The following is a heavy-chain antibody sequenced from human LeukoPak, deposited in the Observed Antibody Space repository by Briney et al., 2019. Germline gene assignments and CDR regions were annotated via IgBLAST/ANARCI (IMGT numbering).Heavy chain of an antibody. CDR1: GDTFSSYA. CDR3: ARDLGGDYVNKVGPFDY. V-gene: IGHV1-69*04. D-gene: IGHD4-17*01. CDR2: IIPILGIA. J-gene: IGHJ4*02. Sequence: SVKVSCKASGDTFSSYAISWVRQAPGQGLEWMGRIIPILGIANYAQKFQGRVTITADKFTSTAYMELSSLRSEDTAVYYCARDLGGDYVNKVGPFDYWGQGTLVTVSS.